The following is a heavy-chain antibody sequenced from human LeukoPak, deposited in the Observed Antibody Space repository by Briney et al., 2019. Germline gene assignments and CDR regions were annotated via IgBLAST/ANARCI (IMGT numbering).Heavy chain of an antibody. J-gene: IGHJ6*02. CDR2: ISYDGSNK. Sequence: GGSLRLSCAASGFTFSSYALHWVRQAPGKRLEWVSVISYDGSNKYYADSVKGRFTISRDNSENTLYLQMNSLRAEDTALYYCARVNQQHYYGSGIYRFYYYGMDVWGQGTTVTVSS. CDR1: GFTFSSYA. D-gene: IGHD3-10*01. CDR3: ARVNQQHYYGSGIYRFYYYGMDV. V-gene: IGHV3-30-3*01.